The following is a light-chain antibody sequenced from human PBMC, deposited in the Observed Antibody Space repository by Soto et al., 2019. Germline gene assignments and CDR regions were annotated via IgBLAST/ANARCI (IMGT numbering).Light chain of an antibody. CDR2: RAS. Sequence: DIQMTQSPSSLSAFVGDRVTITCRASQTISNYLNWYQQSPGKAPKLLIYRASSLQSGVPSRFGGSGSGTDFTLTVSSLQPEDSATYYCQQSYGPPITFGQGTRLEMK. V-gene: IGKV1-39*01. J-gene: IGKJ5*01. CDR3: QQSYGPPIT. CDR1: QTISNY.